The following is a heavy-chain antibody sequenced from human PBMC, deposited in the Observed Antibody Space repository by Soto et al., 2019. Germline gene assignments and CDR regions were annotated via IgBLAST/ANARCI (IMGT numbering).Heavy chain of an antibody. CDR3: ARDIVVVPAATDRYYYYGMDV. V-gene: IGHV1-18*04. CDR2: ISAYNGNT. CDR1: GYTFTSYG. Sequence: AAVKVSCKASGYTFTSYGISWVRQAPGQGLEWMGWISAYNGNTNYAQKLQGRVTMTTDTSTSTAYMELRSLRSDDTAVYYCARDIVVVPAATDRYYYYGMDVWGQGTTVT. D-gene: IGHD2-2*01. J-gene: IGHJ6*02.